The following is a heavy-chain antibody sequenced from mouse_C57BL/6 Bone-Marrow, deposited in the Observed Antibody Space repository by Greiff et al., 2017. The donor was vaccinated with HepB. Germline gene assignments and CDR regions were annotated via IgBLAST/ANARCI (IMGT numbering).Heavy chain of an antibody. J-gene: IGHJ1*03. Sequence: VQLQQSGAELARPGASVKMSCKASGYTFTSYTMHWVKQRPGQGLEWIGYINPSSGYTKYNQKFKDKATLTADKSSSTAYMQLRSLTSEDSAVYYCARRTDYGSSYWYCDVWGTGTTVTVAS. D-gene: IGHD1-1*01. CDR1: GYTFTSYT. CDR2: INPSSGYT. V-gene: IGHV1-4*01. CDR3: ARRTDYGSSYWYCDV.